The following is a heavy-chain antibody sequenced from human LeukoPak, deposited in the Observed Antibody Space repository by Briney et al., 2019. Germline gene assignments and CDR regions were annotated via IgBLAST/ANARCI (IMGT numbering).Heavy chain of an antibody. CDR2: IYTSGST. V-gene: IGHV4-4*07. CDR1: GGSISSYY. D-gene: IGHD3-3*01. Sequence: SETLSLTCTVSGGSISSYYWSWIRQPPGKGLEWIGRIYTSGSTNYNPSLKSRVTMSVDTSKNRFSLKLSSVTAADTAVYYCASGGQITIFGKPGDYYGMDVWGQGTTVTVSS. J-gene: IGHJ6*02. CDR3: ASGGQITIFGKPGDYYGMDV.